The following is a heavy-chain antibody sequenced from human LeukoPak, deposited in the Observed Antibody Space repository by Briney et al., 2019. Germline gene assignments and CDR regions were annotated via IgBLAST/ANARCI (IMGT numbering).Heavy chain of an antibody. CDR3: ASFCSSTSCYGGY. V-gene: IGHV4-30-4*01. J-gene: IGHJ4*02. CDR2: IYYSGST. CDR1: GGSISSGDYY. Sequence: PSETLSLTCTVSGGSISSGDYYWSWIRQPPGKGLEGIGYIYYSGSTYYNPSLKSRVTISVDTSKNQFSLKLSSVTAADTAVYYCASFCSSTSCYGGYWGQGTLVTVSS. D-gene: IGHD2-2*01.